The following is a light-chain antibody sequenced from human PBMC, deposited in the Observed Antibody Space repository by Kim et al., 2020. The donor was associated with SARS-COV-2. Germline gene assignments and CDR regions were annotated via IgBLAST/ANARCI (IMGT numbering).Light chain of an antibody. CDR3: NSRDSSGNHP. V-gene: IGLV3-19*01. Sequence: VALGQKVRITCQGDSLRSYYESWYQQKPGQAPVLVIYGKNNRPSGIPDRFSGSSSGNTASLTITGAQAEDEADYYCNSRDSSGNHPFGTGTKVTVL. CDR1: SLRSYY. CDR2: GKN. J-gene: IGLJ1*01.